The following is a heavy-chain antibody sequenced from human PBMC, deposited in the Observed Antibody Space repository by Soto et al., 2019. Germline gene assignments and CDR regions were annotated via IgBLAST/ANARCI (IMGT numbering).Heavy chain of an antibody. J-gene: IGHJ6*02. V-gene: IGHV1-18*04. D-gene: IGHD1-7*01. CDR1: GYTFTSYG. CDR2: ISAYNGNT. Sequence: GASVKGAWKASGYTFTSYGISWVRQAPGQGLEWMGWISAYNGNTNYAQKLQGRVTMTTXXXXXXAXMXLXXXXSDXTAVYYCARDAYNCNFDSQAYYYSYSVMDLWG. CDR3: ARDAYNCNFDSQAYYYSYSVMDL.